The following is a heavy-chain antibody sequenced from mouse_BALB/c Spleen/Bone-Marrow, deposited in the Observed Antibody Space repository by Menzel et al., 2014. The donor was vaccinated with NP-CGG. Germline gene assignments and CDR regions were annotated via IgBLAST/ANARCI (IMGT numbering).Heavy chain of an antibody. CDR3: ARWEYYAMDY. V-gene: IGHV14-3*02. CDR1: GFNIKDTY. Sequence: VQLQQSGAELVKPGAPVKLSCTASGFNIKDTYMHWVKQRPEQGLEWIGRIDPANGNTKYDPKFQGKATITADTSSNTAYLQLSGLTSEDTAVYYCARWEYYAMDYWGQGTSVTVSS. CDR2: IDPANGNT. D-gene: IGHD4-1*01. J-gene: IGHJ4*01.